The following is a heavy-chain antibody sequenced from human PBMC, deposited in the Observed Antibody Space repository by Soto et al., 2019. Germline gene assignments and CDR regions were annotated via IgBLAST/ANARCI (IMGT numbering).Heavy chain of an antibody. D-gene: IGHD2-15*01. V-gene: IGHV4-31*03. J-gene: IGHJ5*02. Sequence: SETLSLTCTVSGGSLRSGDYYWTWIRLLPGKGLEWIGYVYYSGSTYYNPSLRSRATISVDTSVNQFSLKLNSVTAADTALYSCARAATPIGNWFDPWGQGSLVTVSS. CDR2: VYYSGST. CDR3: ARAATPIGNWFDP. CDR1: GGSLRSGDYY.